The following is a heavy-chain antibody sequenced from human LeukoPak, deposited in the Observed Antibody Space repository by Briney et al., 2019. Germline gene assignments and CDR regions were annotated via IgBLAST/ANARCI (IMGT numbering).Heavy chain of an antibody. CDR3: ARDEGNWNDETFDY. CDR2: ISAYNGNT. CDR1: GYTFTSYG. Sequence: ASVKVSCKASGYTFTSYGISWVRQAPGQGLEWMGWISAYNGNTNYAQKLQGRVTMTTDTSTSTAYMELRSLRSDDTAVYYCARDEGNWNDETFDYWGQGTLVAVSS. D-gene: IGHD1-1*01. J-gene: IGHJ4*02. V-gene: IGHV1-18*01.